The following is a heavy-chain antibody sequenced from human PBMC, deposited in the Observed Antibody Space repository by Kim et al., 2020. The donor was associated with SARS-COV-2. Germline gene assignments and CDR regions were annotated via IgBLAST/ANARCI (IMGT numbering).Heavy chain of an antibody. V-gene: IGHV3-73*01. CDR2: IRSKVNSYAT. J-gene: IGHJ6*02. D-gene: IGHD2-2*01. CDR1: GFTFSGSA. Sequence: GGSLRLSCAASGFTFSGSAIHWVRQASGKGLEWVGSIRSKVNSYATAYAASVKGRFTISRDDSENTAYLQMNDLKTEDTAVYYCATSGGYCTSTNCYSVNYYGLDVWGQGTTVTVSS. CDR3: ATSGGYCTSTNCYSVNYYGLDV.